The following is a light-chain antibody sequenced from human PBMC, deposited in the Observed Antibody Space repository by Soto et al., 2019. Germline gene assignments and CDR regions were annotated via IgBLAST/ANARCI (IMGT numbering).Light chain of an antibody. CDR1: SSNIGAGYV. J-gene: IGLJ2*01. CDR3: QSYDSSLSAVV. Sequence: QSVLTQPPSVSGAPGQTVTISCTGSSSNIGAGYVVHWYQQLPGTALKLLIYGNSNRPSGVPDRFSGSKSGTSVSLAITGLQAEDEAHYSCQSYDSSLSAVVFGGGTKLTVL. CDR2: GNS. V-gene: IGLV1-40*01.